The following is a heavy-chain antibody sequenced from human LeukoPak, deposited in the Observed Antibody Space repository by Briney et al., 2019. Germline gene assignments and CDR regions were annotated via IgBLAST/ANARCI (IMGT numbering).Heavy chain of an antibody. V-gene: IGHV4-39*07. Sequence: SETLSLTCTVSGGSISSSSYYWGWIRQPPGKGLEWIGSIYYSGSTNYNPSLKSRVTISVDTSKNQFSLKLSSVTAADTAVYYCARNYYYDSSGFPFDYWGQGTLVTVSS. J-gene: IGHJ4*02. CDR1: GGSISSSSYY. CDR2: IYYSGST. CDR3: ARNYYYDSSGFPFDY. D-gene: IGHD3-22*01.